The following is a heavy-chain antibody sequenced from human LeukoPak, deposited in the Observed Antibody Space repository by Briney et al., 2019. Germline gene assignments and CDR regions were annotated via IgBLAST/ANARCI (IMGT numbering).Heavy chain of an antibody. CDR3: ARAVGSSESNWFDP. Sequence: SQTLSLTCTVSGGSISSRSYYWSWIRQPAGKGLEWIGRIYTSGSANYNPSLKSRVTISLDTPKNQFSLRLSSVTAADTAVYYCARAVGSSESNWFDPWGQGTLATVFS. V-gene: IGHV4-61*02. D-gene: IGHD1-26*01. CDR2: IYTSGSA. CDR1: GGSISSRSYY. J-gene: IGHJ5*02.